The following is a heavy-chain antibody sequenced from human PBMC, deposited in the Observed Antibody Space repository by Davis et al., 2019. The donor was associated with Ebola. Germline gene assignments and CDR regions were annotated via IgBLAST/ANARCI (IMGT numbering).Heavy chain of an antibody. Sequence: GESLKISCAASGFTFSDYYMSWIRQAPGKGLEWVSSISSSSSYIYYADSVKGRFTISRDNAKNSPYLQMNSLRAEDTAVYYCARGIGYRTVIAVADTGPDGYWGQGTLVTVSS. D-gene: IGHD6-19*01. V-gene: IGHV3-11*06. CDR1: GFTFSDYY. J-gene: IGHJ4*02. CDR3: ARGIGYRTVIAVADTGPDGY. CDR2: ISSSSSYI.